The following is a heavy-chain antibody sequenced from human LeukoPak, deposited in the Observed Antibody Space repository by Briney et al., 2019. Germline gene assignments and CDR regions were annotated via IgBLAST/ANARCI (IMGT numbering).Heavy chain of an antibody. J-gene: IGHJ4*02. CDR2: IWYDGSNK. Sequence: GGSLRLSCAASGFTFSSYGMHWVRQAPGKGLEWVAVIWYDGSNKYYADSVKGRFTISRDNSKNTLYLQMNSLRAEDTAVYYCARGAYLAYYFDYWGQGSLVSVSS. V-gene: IGHV3-33*01. CDR1: GFTFSSYG. D-gene: IGHD3-10*01. CDR3: ARGAYLAYYFDY.